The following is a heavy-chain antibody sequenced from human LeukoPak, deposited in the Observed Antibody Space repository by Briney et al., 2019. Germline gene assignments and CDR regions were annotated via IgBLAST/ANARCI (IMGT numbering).Heavy chain of an antibody. J-gene: IGHJ4*02. CDR3: AKDQGFDYYDSSGYYLDY. D-gene: IGHD3-22*01. CDR2: ISGRGNYI. Sequence: GGSLRLSCAASGFTFSSHNMNWVRQAPGKGLEWVSSISGRGNYIFYADSVKGRFTISRDSAKNSLSLQMNSLRAEDTAVYYCAKDQGFDYYDSSGYYLDYWSQGTLVTLSS. V-gene: IGHV3-21*01. CDR1: GFTFSSHN.